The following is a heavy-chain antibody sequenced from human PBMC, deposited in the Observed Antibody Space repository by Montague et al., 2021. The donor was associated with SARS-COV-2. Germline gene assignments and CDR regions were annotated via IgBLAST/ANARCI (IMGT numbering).Heavy chain of an antibody. J-gene: IGHJ6*03. V-gene: IGHV4-34*01. CDR2: INTSGST. D-gene: IGHD3-22*01. CDR1: GGSFSGYH. Sequence: SETLSLTCAVSGGSFSGYHWTWIRLPPGKGLEWIGDINTSGSTNSNPSLTSRITISVDTSKNQFSLKLTSVTAADTAVYYCARGRVDVNMIVVVVAGASFYMDVWGKGTTVTVSS. CDR3: ARGRVDVNMIVVVVAGASFYMDV.